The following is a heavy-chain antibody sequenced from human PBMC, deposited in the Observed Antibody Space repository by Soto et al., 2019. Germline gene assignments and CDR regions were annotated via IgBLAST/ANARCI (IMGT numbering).Heavy chain of an antibody. D-gene: IGHD6-13*01. Sequence: QVQLVESGGGVVQPGRSLRLSCAASGFTFSSYAMHWVRQAPGKGLEWVAVISYDGSNKYYADSVKGRFTISRDNSKNTLYLQMNSLRAEDTAVYYCAREYSSSWYDYWGQGTLVTVSS. V-gene: IGHV3-30-3*01. CDR3: AREYSSSWYDY. CDR1: GFTFSSYA. J-gene: IGHJ4*02. CDR2: ISYDGSNK.